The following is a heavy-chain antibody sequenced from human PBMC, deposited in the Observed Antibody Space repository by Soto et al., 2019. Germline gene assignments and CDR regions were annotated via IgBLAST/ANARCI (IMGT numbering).Heavy chain of an antibody. CDR2: ISGNGFST. CDR1: AFTFSTYA. J-gene: IGHJ4*02. V-gene: IGHV3-23*01. D-gene: IGHD6-13*01. Sequence: EVQLLESGGGLVQPGGSLRLSCAASAFTFSTYAMTWVRQAPGKGLEWVSSISGNGFSTYYADSVKGRFTISRDNFKNMLHLQMNSLRSEDTARYSCAKGGIAELGAVDFWGQGTLLTVSS. CDR3: AKGGIAELGAVDF.